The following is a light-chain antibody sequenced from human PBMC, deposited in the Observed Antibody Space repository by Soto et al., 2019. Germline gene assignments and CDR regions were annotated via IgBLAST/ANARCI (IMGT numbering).Light chain of an antibody. CDR3: QQFSSYPLT. Sequence: VLTQSPGTLSLSPGERATLSCRASQTVRNNYLAWYQQKPGQAPRLLIYDASSRATGIPDRFSGGGSGTDFTLTITRLEPEDFAVYYCQQFSSYPLTFGGGTTGEIK. CDR2: DAS. J-gene: IGKJ4*01. V-gene: IGKV3-20*01. CDR1: QTVRNNY.